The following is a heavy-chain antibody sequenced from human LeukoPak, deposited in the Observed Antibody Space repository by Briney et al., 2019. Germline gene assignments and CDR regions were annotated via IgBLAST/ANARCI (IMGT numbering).Heavy chain of an antibody. CDR2: IIPIFGTA. Sequence: SVKVSCKASGGTFSSYAISWVRQAPGQGLEWMRGIIPIFGTANYAQKFQGRVTITADESTSTAYMELSSLRSEDTAVYYCARGSHYYDSSGYPYYYYYYMDVWGKGTTVIVSS. V-gene: IGHV1-69*01. J-gene: IGHJ6*03. CDR1: GGTFSSYA. D-gene: IGHD3-22*01. CDR3: ARGSHYYDSSGYPYYYYYYMDV.